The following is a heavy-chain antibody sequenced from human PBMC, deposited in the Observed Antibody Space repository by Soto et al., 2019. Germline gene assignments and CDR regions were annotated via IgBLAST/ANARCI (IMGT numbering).Heavy chain of an antibody. J-gene: IGHJ5*02. D-gene: IGHD4-17*01. CDR3: AGGVKYGAYSRWFDP. CDR1: GYTFTSYD. CDR2: MNPNSGNT. Sequence: QVQLVQSGAEVKKPGASVKVSCKASGYTFTSYDINWVRQATGQGLEYLGWMNPNSGNTVYVQKFQGRVTMTRDTSISTAYMELSSLRSEDTAVYFCAGGVKYGAYSRWFDPWGQGTLVTVSS. V-gene: IGHV1-8*01.